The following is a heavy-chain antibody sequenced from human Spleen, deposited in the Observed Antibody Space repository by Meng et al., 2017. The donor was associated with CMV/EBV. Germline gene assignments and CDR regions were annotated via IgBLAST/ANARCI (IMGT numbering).Heavy chain of an antibody. CDR1: GFTFSRYE. D-gene: IGHD3-22*01. CDR2: IRGSDNKI. Sequence: GESLKISCAASGFTFSRYEMNWVRQAPGKGLEWISYIRGSDNKIYYADSVKGRFVISRDNAKNSLYLQMSSLRAEDTAVYYCAKDHHYYDRSVDAFDIWGQGTVVTVSS. CDR3: AKDHHYYDRSVDAFDI. J-gene: IGHJ3*02. V-gene: IGHV3-48*03.